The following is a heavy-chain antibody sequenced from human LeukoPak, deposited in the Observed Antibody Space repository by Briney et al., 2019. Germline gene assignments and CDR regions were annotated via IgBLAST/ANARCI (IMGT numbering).Heavy chain of an antibody. CDR1: GDSISSGGYY. V-gene: IGHV4-31*03. CDR2: IYYSGST. D-gene: IGHD2-2*01. J-gene: IGHJ5*02. Sequence: SETLSLTCTVSGDSISSGGYYWIWIRQHPGKGLVWIGNIYYSGSTYYNPSLKSRVTISIDTSRNQFSLKLSSVTAADTAVYYCARATSRVGGRFDPWGLGTLVTVSS. CDR3: ARATSRVGGRFDP.